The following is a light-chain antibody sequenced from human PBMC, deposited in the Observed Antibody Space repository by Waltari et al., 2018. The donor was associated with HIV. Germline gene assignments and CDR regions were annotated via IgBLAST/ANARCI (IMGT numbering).Light chain of an antibody. CDR1: SSNIGDNY. J-gene: IGLJ3*02. CDR2: RNS. Sequence: QSALTQPPSTSGTPGQTVTIPCYGSSSNIGDNYVSWYQQLPGTAPKLLIYRNSQRPSGVRDRFSGSKSGTSASLAINDLRSEDEAEYHCAAWDDSLSGWVFGGGTNLTVL. CDR3: AAWDDSLSGWV. V-gene: IGLV1-47*01.